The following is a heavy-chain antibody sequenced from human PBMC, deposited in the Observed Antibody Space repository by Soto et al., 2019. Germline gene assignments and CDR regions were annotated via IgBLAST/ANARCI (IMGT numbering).Heavy chain of an antibody. CDR1: GGSLSSYA. CDR3: ASKRGYSYGPGKGAFDY. CDR2: IIPIFGTA. D-gene: IGHD5-18*01. Sequence: SVKGSYKAAGGSLSSYAISWGRQAPGQGLEWMGGIIPIFGTANYAQKFQGRVTITADESTSTAYMELSSLRSEDTAVYYCASKRGYSYGPGKGAFDYWGQRTLVTVSS. J-gene: IGHJ4*02. V-gene: IGHV1-69*01.